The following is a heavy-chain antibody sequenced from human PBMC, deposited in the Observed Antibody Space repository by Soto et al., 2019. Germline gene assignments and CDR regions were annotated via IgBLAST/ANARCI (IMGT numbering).Heavy chain of an antibody. J-gene: IGHJ4*02. CDR1: GFTFSGSA. CDR3: TISPSGWRDD. V-gene: IGHV3-73*01. D-gene: IGHD6-19*01. Sequence: GGSLRLSCAASGFTFSGSAMHWVRQASGKGLEWVGRIRSKANSYATAYAASVKGRFTISRDDSKNTAYLQMNSLKTEDTAVYYCTISPSGWRDDWGQGTLVTVSS. CDR2: IRSKANSYAT.